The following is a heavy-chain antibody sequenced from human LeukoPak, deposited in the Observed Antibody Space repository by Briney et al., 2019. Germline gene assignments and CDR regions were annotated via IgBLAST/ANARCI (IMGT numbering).Heavy chain of an antibody. D-gene: IGHD3-3*01. Sequence: PSETLSLTCTVSGGSISSSSYYWGWIRQPPGKGLEWIGSIYYSGSTYYNPSLKSRVTISVDTSKNQFSLKLSSVTAADTAVYYCARDLDNDFWSGPNWFDPWGQGTLITVSS. CDR3: ARDLDNDFWSGPNWFDP. CDR2: IYYSGST. V-gene: IGHV4-39*07. CDR1: GGSISSSSYY. J-gene: IGHJ5*02.